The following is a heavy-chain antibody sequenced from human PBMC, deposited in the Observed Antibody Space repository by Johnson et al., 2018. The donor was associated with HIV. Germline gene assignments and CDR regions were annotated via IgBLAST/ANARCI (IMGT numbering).Heavy chain of an antibody. Sequence: LQPVESGGGVLQPGRSLRLSCAASGFTFIDYYMSWVRHAPGQGLAWVSVIYSGGSTSHADSVKGRFTISRDNSKNTLYLQMNSLRAEDTAVYYCARDRGGPVRDDAFDIWGQGTMVTVSS. CDR1: GFTFIDYY. J-gene: IGHJ3*02. CDR2: IYSGGST. V-gene: IGHV3-66*01. CDR3: ARDRGGPVRDDAFDI. D-gene: IGHD3-10*01.